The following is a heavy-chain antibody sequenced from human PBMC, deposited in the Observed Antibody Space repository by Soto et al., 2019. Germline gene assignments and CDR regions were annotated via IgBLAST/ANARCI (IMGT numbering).Heavy chain of an antibody. J-gene: IGHJ4*02. CDR2: ISGGGGST. CDR3: ADSDIRVSSY. CDR1: GFTFSNHA. Sequence: EVQLLESGGGLVQPGGSLRLSCTASGFTFSNHAMTWVRQAPGKGLECVAAISGGGGSTYYVDSVKGRFTIFRDNSKNTLSLHMTGLSVEDTGIYYCADSDIRVSSYWGQGTLVTVSS. V-gene: IGHV3-23*01. D-gene: IGHD5-12*01.